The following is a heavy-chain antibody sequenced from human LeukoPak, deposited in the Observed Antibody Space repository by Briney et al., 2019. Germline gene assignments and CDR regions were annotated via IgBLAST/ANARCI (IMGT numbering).Heavy chain of an antibody. CDR3: ARSDYFAKFGEHYDY. D-gene: IGHD3-10*01. CDR1: GFTVSGNY. Sequence: GGSLRLSCAASGFTVSGNYMSWVRQAPGKGLEWVSYISSSGSTIYYADSVKGRFTISRDNAKKSLYLQMNSLRAEDTAVYYCARSDYFAKFGEHYDYWGQGTLVTVSS. J-gene: IGHJ4*02. V-gene: IGHV3-11*04. CDR2: ISSSGSTI.